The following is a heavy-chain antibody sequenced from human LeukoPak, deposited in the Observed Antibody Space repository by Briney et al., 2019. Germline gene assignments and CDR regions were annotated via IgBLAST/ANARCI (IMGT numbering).Heavy chain of an antibody. V-gene: IGHV4-4*07. J-gene: IGHJ5*02. CDR2: IYTSGST. D-gene: IGHD6-19*01. Sequence: SETLSLTCTVSGGSISSYYWSWIRQRAGKGLEWTGRIYTSGSTNYNPSLKSRVTMSVDTSKNQFSLKLSSVTAADTAVYYCARGGAFIAVAGTPWFDPWGQGTLVTVSS. CDR1: GGSISSYY. CDR3: ARGGAFIAVAGTPWFDP.